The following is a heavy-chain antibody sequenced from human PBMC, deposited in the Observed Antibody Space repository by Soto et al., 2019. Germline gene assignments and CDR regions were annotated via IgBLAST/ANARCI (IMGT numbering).Heavy chain of an antibody. CDR3: ARVMAYEQQLVPFDS. CDR2: VNPHTGGT. J-gene: IGHJ4*02. Sequence: QVQLVQSGAEVKKPGASVKVSCKTSGYTFIGYYLNWVRQAPGQGLEWMGWVNPHTGGTHYAQKFDGRVTMTRDPSTYTAYMELSGLKFDDTATYFCARVMAYEQQLVPFDSWGQGTLVTVSS. D-gene: IGHD6-13*01. CDR1: GYTFIGYY. V-gene: IGHV1-2*02.